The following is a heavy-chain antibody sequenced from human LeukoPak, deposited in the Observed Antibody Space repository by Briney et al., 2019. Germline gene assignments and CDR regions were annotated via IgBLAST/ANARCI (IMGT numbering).Heavy chain of an antibody. D-gene: IGHD4-17*01. V-gene: IGHV3-48*04. CDR1: GFTFRNYS. Sequence: PGGSLRLSCAASGFTFRNYSMKWVRQAPGKGLEWVSYISSSSSTIYYADSVRGRFTISRDNAKNSLYLQMNSLRAEDTAVYYCARDLPDYGDYMSYWGQGALVTVSS. J-gene: IGHJ4*02. CDR3: ARDLPDYGDYMSY. CDR2: ISSSSSTI.